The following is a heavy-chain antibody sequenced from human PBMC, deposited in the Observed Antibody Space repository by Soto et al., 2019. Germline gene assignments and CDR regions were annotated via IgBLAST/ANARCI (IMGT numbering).Heavy chain of an antibody. J-gene: IGHJ3*02. Sequence: QVQLVQSGAEVKKPGSSVKVSCKASGGTFSSYAISWVRQAPGQGLEWMGGIIPILGTANYAQKFQGRVTITADKSTSTAYMELSSLRSEATAVYYCAGDDVVGAQTEDAFDIWGQGTMVTVSS. CDR1: GGTFSSYA. D-gene: IGHD1-26*01. CDR2: IIPILGTA. V-gene: IGHV1-69*06. CDR3: AGDDVVGAQTEDAFDI.